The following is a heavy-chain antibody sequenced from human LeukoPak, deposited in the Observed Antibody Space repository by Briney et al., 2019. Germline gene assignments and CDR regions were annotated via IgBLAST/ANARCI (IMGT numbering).Heavy chain of an antibody. CDR2: IYSGGST. Sequence: GGSLRLSCAASGFTVSSNYMSWVRQAPGKGLEWVSVIYSGGSTYYADSVKGRFTISRDNSKNTLYLQMNSLRAEDTAVYYCARDSLYYYDSSGGWDWDQGTLVTVSS. CDR1: GFTVSSNY. J-gene: IGHJ4*02. CDR3: ARDSLYYYDSSGGWD. D-gene: IGHD3-22*01. V-gene: IGHV3-53*01.